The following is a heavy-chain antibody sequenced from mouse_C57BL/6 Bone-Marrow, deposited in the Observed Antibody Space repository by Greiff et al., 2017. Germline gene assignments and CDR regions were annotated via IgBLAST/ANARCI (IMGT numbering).Heavy chain of an antibody. Sequence: VQLQQSGAELARPGASVKLSCKASGYTFTSYGISWVKQRTGQGLEWIGEIYPRSGNTYYNEKFKGKATLTADKSSSTAYLELRSLKSEDSAVYFCARNREGYITTVVADYWGQGTTLTVSS. CDR3: ARNREGYITTVVADY. CDR1: GYTFTSYG. J-gene: IGHJ2*01. V-gene: IGHV1-81*01. D-gene: IGHD1-1*01. CDR2: IYPRSGNT.